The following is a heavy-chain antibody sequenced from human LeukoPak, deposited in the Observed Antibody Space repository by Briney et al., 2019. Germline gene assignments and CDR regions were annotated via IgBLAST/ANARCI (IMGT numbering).Heavy chain of an antibody. D-gene: IGHD6-13*01. Sequence: SETLSLTCTVSGGSISSSSYYWGWIRQPPGKGLEWIGNIYFSGSTYYNPSLKSRVTISVDTSKNQFSLKLSSVTAADTAVYYCAGDRIVAAAVTVWFDPWGQGTLVTVSS. J-gene: IGHJ5*02. CDR1: GGSISSSSYY. CDR3: AGDRIVAAAVTVWFDP. V-gene: IGHV4-39*07. CDR2: IYFSGST.